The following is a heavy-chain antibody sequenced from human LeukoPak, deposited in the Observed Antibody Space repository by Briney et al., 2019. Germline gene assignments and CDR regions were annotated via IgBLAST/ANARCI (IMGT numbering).Heavy chain of an antibody. Sequence: GGSLRLSCAASGFTFSSYGMQWVRQAPGKGLEWVAIISYDGSNKYYVDSVKGRFTISRDNSKNTMYMQMNSLRAEDTAVYYCAREGRGGDCYGRMDVWGQGTTVTVSS. CDR2: ISYDGSNK. D-gene: IGHD2-21*02. J-gene: IGHJ6*02. CDR1: GFTFSSYG. V-gene: IGHV3-30*03. CDR3: AREGRGGDCYGRMDV.